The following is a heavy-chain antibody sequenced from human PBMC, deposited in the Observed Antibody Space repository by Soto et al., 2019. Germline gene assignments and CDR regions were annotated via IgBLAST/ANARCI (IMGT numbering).Heavy chain of an antibody. CDR1: GFTFSSYA. Sequence: GGSLRLSCAAAGFTFSSYAMTWARQAPGKGLEWVSVISGSGGSTHYADSVKGRSTIAIDNSKITLYLQVNSLRAEDTAVYYCAKEADISGYNPDYGGQGTQVTVSS. CDR2: ISGSGGST. J-gene: IGHJ4*02. CDR3: AKEADISGYNPDY. V-gene: IGHV3-23*01. D-gene: IGHD3-22*01.